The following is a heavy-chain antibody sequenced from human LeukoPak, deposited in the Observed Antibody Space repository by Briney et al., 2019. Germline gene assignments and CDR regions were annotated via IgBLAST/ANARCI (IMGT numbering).Heavy chain of an antibody. Sequence: SETLTLTCTVSGGSISSGGYYWSWIRQHPGKGLERIGYIYYSGSTYYNPSLKSRVTISVDTSKNQFSLKLSSVTAADTAVYYCAREGSEGWYYWGQGILVTVSS. CDR2: IYYSGST. V-gene: IGHV4-31*03. CDR1: GGSISSGGYY. CDR3: AREGSEGWYY. D-gene: IGHD2-8*01. J-gene: IGHJ4*02.